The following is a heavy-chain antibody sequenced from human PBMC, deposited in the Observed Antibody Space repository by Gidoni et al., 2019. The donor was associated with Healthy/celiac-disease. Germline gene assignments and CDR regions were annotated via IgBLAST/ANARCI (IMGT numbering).Heavy chain of an antibody. J-gene: IGHJ6*02. D-gene: IGHD2-2*01. V-gene: IGHV4-38-2*02. CDR3: AREGADIVVVPAATDYYYYGMDV. CDR1: GYSISSGYY. Sequence: QVQLQESGPGLVKPSETLSLTCTASGYSISSGYYWGWTRQPPGKGLEWIGSIYHSGSTSYNPSLKSRVTISVDTSKNQFSLKLSSVTAADTAVYYCAREGADIVVVPAATDYYYYGMDVWGQGTTVTVSS. CDR2: IYHSGST.